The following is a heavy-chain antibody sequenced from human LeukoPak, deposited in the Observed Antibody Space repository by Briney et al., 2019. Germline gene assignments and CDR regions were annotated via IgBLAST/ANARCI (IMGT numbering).Heavy chain of an antibody. Sequence: SETLSLTCTVSGGSISSGSYYWSWIRQPAGKGLEWIGRIYTSGSTNYNPSLKSRVTISVDTSKNQFSLKLSSVTAADTAVYYCARDLADYYDYVWGSYRYYYYYMDVWGKGTTVTISS. J-gene: IGHJ6*03. CDR1: GGSISSGSYY. V-gene: IGHV4-61*02. CDR3: ARDLADYYDYVWGSYRYYYYYMDV. CDR2: IYTSGST. D-gene: IGHD3-16*02.